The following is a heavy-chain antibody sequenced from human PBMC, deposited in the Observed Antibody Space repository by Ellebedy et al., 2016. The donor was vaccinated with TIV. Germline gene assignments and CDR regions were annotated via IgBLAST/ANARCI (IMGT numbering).Heavy chain of an antibody. D-gene: IGHD2-21*02. J-gene: IGHJ4*01. CDR3: STLSDTGY. CDR1: GFTFSRHW. V-gene: IGHV3-74*01. CDR2: INGAGGFT. Sequence: PGGSLRLSCAASGFTFSRHWMHWIRHAPGKGLVWLSRINGAGGFTSHADFVKGRFTISRDNSKNTLYLQMNSLKAEDTAMYYCSTLSDTGYWGHGTLATFSS.